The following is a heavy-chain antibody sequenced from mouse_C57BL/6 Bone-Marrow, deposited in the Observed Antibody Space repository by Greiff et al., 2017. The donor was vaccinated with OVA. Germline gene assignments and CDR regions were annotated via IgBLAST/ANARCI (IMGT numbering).Heavy chain of an antibody. CDR1: GFSLTSYG. CDR3: ARKVGSNYPYYAMDY. J-gene: IGHJ4*01. Sequence: VKLQQSGPGLVRPSQSLSITCTVSGFSLTSYGVHWVRQSPGKGLEWLGVIWSGGSTDYNAAFISRLSISKDNSKSQVFFKMNSLQADDTAIYYCARKVGSNYPYYAMDYWGQGTSVTVSS. CDR2: IWSGGST. V-gene: IGHV2-2*01. D-gene: IGHD2-5*01.